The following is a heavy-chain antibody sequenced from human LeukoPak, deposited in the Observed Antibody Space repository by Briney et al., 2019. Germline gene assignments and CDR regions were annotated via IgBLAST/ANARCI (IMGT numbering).Heavy chain of an antibody. V-gene: IGHV3-9*03. Sequence: GRSLRLSCAAPGFTFDDYAMHWVRQAPGKGLEWVSGISWNSGSIGYADSVKGRFTISRDNAKNSLYLQMNSLRAEDMALYYCAKDGTRYDSSGYYSHLDYWGQGRLVTVSS. J-gene: IGHJ4*02. D-gene: IGHD3-22*01. CDR3: AKDGTRYDSSGYYSHLDY. CDR1: GFTFDDYA. CDR2: ISWNSGSI.